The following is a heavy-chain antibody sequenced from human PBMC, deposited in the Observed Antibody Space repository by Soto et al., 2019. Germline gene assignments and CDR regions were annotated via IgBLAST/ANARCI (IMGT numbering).Heavy chain of an antibody. CDR2: ISGGSRGR. Sequence: LSCSASGFTFDRYSMSWVRQAPGKGLEWVSGISGGSRGRYYAGSVKGRFTISRDNSKNTVYLQMNRLRAEDTALYYCEKGSTSYITGWRYYAYGLDVWDQGTTVT. D-gene: IGHD3-10*01. J-gene: IGHJ6*02. CDR3: EKGSTSYITGWRYYAYGLDV. V-gene: IGHV3-23*01. CDR1: GFTFDRYS.